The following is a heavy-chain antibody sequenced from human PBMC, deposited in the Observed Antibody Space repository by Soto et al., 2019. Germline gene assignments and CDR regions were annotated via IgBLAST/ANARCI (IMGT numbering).Heavy chain of an antibody. CDR2: IYWDDGK. V-gene: IGHV2-5*02. D-gene: IGHD3-3*01. Sequence: QITLKESGPTLVKPTQTLTLTCTFSGFSLSTNGVGVGWIRQPPGEALEWLALIYWDDGKRYSPSLKSRLTITKDTSKNQVVLTMTNMDPVDTATYFSAHSTGSYFNFWSGYYQEHYYYAMNVWGQGTTVTVSS. CDR3: AHSTGSYFNFWSGYYQEHYYYAMNV. CDR1: GFSLSTNGVG. J-gene: IGHJ6*02.